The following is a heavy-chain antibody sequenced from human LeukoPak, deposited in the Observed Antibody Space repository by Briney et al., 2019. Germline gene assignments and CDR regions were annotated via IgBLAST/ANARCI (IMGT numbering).Heavy chain of an antibody. V-gene: IGHV4-39*01. CDR3: ARHLLGYCTSTTCRAGRRFDP. J-gene: IGHJ5*02. D-gene: IGHD2-2*01. Sequence: SETLSLTCTVSGGSISSSSYYWGWIRQPPGKGLEWIGSIYYSGSTYYNPSLKSRVTISVDTSKNQFSLKLSSVTAADTAVYYCARHLLGYCTSTTCRAGRRFDPWGQGTLVTVSS. CDR2: IYYSGST. CDR1: GGSISSSSYY.